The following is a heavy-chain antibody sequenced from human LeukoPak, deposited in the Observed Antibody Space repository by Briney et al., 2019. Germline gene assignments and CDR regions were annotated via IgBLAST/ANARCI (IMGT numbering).Heavy chain of an antibody. Sequence: PGGSLRLSCAASGFTFSSYAMHWVRQAPGKGLEWVAVISYDENNKYYAASVKGRFTISRDNSKNALYLQMNSLRAEDTAVYYCAKDLLTGNDAFDIWGQGTMVTVSS. V-gene: IGHV3-30*04. CDR3: AKDLLTGNDAFDI. CDR1: GFTFSSYA. CDR2: ISYDENNK. D-gene: IGHD7-27*01. J-gene: IGHJ3*02.